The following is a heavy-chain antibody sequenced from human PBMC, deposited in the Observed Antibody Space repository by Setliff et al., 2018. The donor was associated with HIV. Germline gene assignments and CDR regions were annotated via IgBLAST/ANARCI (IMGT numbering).Heavy chain of an antibody. CDR2: IYHSGRT. D-gene: IGHD3-16*01. CDR1: GGFIKNSNYY. V-gene: IGHV4-39*07. Sequence: SETLSLTCTVYGGFIKNSNYYWGWIRQPPGKGLEWIGSIYHSGRTYYNPSLKSRVTISVDTSKNQFSLKLSSVTAADTAVYYCARRKGGYGLDVWGQGTTVTVSS. CDR3: ARRKGGYGLDV. J-gene: IGHJ6*02.